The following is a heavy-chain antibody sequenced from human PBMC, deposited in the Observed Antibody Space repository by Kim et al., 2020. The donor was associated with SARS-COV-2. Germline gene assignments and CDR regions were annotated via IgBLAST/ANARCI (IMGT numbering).Heavy chain of an antibody. J-gene: IGHJ6*03. CDR3: ARSPLRSSSTSSYYMDV. D-gene: IGHD2-2*01. Sequence: GGSLRLSCAASGFTFSSYGMHWVRQAPGKGLEWVAAIWNDGSNEYYADSVKGRFSISRDNSKKTMDVQMNSLRAEDTAVYYCARSPLRSSSTSSYYMDVWGKGTTVTVSS. CDR1: GFTFSSYG. V-gene: IGHV3-33*01. CDR2: IWNDGSNE.